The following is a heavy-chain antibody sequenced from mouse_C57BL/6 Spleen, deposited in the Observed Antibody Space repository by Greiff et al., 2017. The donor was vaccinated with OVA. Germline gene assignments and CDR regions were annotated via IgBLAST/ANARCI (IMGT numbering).Heavy chain of an antibody. CDR1: GFTFSDYG. Sequence: EVMLVESGGGLVKPGGSLKLSCAASGFTFSDYGMHWVRQAPEKGLEWVAYISSGSSTIYYADTVKGRFTISRDNAKNTLFLQMTSLRSEDTAMYYCARTYYYGSSREDYAMDYWGQGTSVTVSS. J-gene: IGHJ4*01. V-gene: IGHV5-17*01. CDR3: ARTYYYGSSREDYAMDY. D-gene: IGHD1-1*01. CDR2: ISSGSSTI.